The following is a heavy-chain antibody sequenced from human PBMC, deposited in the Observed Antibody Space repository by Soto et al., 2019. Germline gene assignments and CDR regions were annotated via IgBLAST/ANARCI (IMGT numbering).Heavy chain of an antibody. CDR2: IAYDGRTK. CDR3: ATSTSVTFDS. V-gene: IGHV3-30*09. D-gene: IGHD4-4*01. CDR1: GFTFQNHA. J-gene: IGHJ4*02. Sequence: QVQLMESGGGVVQPGKSLRLSCVASGFTFQNHAMYWIRQAPGKGLEWVALIAYDGRTKYSDAVRGRFAVSRDNSKSTQYLQMNSLRPEDTAVYYCATSTSVTFDSWGQGARVIVSS.